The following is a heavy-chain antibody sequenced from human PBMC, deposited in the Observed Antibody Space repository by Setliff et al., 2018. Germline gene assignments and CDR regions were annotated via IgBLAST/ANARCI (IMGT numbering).Heavy chain of an antibody. V-gene: IGHV4-61*09. J-gene: IGHJ5*02. Sequence: SETLSLTCSVSGTSLGSIANGNQFWGWIRQPAGKGLEWIGQIFMSGSTDYDPSFESRVTISLDMSKNQFFLDLTSVTAADTGVYYCVRAPVYCSGDCYPRYFDAWGQGTLVAVSS. CDR1: GTSLGSIANGNQF. D-gene: IGHD2-21*01. CDR2: IFMSGST. CDR3: VRAPVYCSGDCYPRYFDA.